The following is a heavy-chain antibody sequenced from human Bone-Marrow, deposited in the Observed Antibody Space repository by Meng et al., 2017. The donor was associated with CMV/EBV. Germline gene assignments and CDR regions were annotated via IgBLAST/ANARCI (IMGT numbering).Heavy chain of an antibody. CDR1: GFTVSSNY. V-gene: IGHV3-53*01. J-gene: IGHJ6*02. CDR2: IYSGGST. CDR3: ARVRAYCSSITCYFFYYGMDV. D-gene: IGHD2-2*01. Sequence: GGSLRLSCSASGFTVSSNYVSWVRQAPGKGLEWVSVIYSGGSTYYADSVKGRFTISRDNSKNTLYLQMNSLRAEDTAVYDCARVRAYCSSITCYFFYYGMDVWGQGTTVTVSS.